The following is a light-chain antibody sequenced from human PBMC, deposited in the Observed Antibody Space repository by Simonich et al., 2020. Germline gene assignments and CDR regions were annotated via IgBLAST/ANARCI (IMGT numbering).Light chain of an antibody. CDR3: MQSIQLPRT. V-gene: IGKV2D-29*02. Sequence: DIVMTQTPLSLSVTPGQPASISCKSSQSLLHSDGKTYLYWYLQKPGQSPQLLVYEGSNRFSGVTDRFSGSGSGTDFTLKISRVEAEDVGVYYCMQSIQLPRTFGQGTKVEIK. CDR1: QSLLHSDGKTY. J-gene: IGKJ1*01. CDR2: EGS.